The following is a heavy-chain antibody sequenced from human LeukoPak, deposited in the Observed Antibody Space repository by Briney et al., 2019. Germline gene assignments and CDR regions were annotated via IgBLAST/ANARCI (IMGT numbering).Heavy chain of an antibody. Sequence: RASVKVSCKASGYTFTSYGISWVRQAPGQGLKWMGWISSYNGNTNYAQKLQGRVTMTTDTSTSAAYMELRSLRSDDTAVYYCARHTLYGSGSYYVYYFDYWGQGTLVTVSS. CDR1: GYTFTSYG. CDR3: ARHTLYGSGSYYVYYFDY. V-gene: IGHV1-18*01. J-gene: IGHJ4*02. D-gene: IGHD3-10*01. CDR2: ISSYNGNT.